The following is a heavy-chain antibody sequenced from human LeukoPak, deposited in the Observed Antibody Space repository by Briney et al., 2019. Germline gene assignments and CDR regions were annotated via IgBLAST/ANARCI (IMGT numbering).Heavy chain of an antibody. D-gene: IGHD3-9*01. Sequence: ASVKVSCKASGYTFTDYYRHWVRQAPGQGLEWMGWINPNSGDTNYAQKFQGRVTMTRDTSISTAYMELSRLRSDDTAIYYCARVSSFDWLYYFDYWGQGTLVTVSS. CDR1: GYTFTDYY. J-gene: IGHJ4*02. CDR3: ARVSSFDWLYYFDY. V-gene: IGHV1-2*02. CDR2: INPNSGDT.